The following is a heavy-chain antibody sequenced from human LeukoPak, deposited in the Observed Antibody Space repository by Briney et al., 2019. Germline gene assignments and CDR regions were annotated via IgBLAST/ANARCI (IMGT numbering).Heavy chain of an antibody. J-gene: IGHJ4*02. Sequence: GGSLRLSCAASGFTFSSYAMSWVRQAPGKGLEWVSAISGSGGSTYYADSVKGRFTISRDNSKNTLYLQMNSLRAEDTAVYYCAKGSRITMIVVVITDLYYFDYWGQGTLVTVSP. CDR2: ISGSGGST. V-gene: IGHV3-23*01. D-gene: IGHD3-22*01. CDR3: AKGSRITMIVVVITDLYYFDY. CDR1: GFTFSSYA.